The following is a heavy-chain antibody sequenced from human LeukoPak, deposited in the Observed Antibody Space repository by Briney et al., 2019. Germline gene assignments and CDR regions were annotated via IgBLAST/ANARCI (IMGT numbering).Heavy chain of an antibody. CDR1: GYTFTGYY. CDR3: ARGEYSSGWYVDY. Sequence: SVPVSCKASGYTFTGYYMHWVRQAPGQGLEWMGWINPNGGGTHYAQKFQGSVTMTRDTSISTAYMELSRLRSDDTAVYYCARGEYSSGWYVDYWGQGTL. V-gene: IGHV1-2*02. CDR2: INPNGGGT. J-gene: IGHJ4*02. D-gene: IGHD6-19*01.